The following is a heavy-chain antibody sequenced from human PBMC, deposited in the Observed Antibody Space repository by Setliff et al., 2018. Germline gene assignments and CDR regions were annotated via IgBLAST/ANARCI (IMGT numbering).Heavy chain of an antibody. J-gene: IGHJ4*02. CDR2: INHSGST. CDR1: GGSFSTYY. D-gene: IGHD6-13*01. CDR3: ARDPPGSPHFDY. Sequence: SETLSLTCAVYGGSFSTYYWIWIRQPPGKGLEWIGEINHSGSTNCNPSLKSRVTISVDTSKNQFSLKLSSVTAADTAVYYCARDPPGSPHFDYWGQGTLVTVSS. V-gene: IGHV4-34*01.